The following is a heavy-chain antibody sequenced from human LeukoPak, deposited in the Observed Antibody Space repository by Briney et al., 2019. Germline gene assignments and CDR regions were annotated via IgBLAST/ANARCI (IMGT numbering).Heavy chain of an antibody. CDR2: ISAYNGNT. CDR3: ATHSPYNLAQIPQYYYYYMDV. D-gene: IGHD3-10*01. V-gene: IGHV1-18*01. CDR1: GYTFTSYG. Sequence: ASVKVSCKASGYTFTSYGISWVRQAPGQGLEWMGWISAYNGNTNYAQKFQGRVTMTEDTSTDTAYMELSSLRSEDTAVYYCATHSPYNLAQIPQYYYYYMDVWGKGTTVTVSS. J-gene: IGHJ6*03.